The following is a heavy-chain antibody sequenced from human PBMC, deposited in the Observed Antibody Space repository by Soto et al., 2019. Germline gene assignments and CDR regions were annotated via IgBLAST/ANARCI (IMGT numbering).Heavy chain of an antibody. CDR1: GGSFSGYY. Sequence: QVQLQQWGAGLLKPSEILSLTCAVYGGSFSGYYWSWIRQPPGKGLEWIGDINHSGSTNYNPSLKSRVTISVDTSKNQFSLKLSSVTVADTAVYYCARGGADYDSSGYYQRNWFDPWGQGTLVTVSS. V-gene: IGHV4-34*01. D-gene: IGHD3-22*01. CDR2: INHSGST. CDR3: ARGGADYDSSGYYQRNWFDP. J-gene: IGHJ5*02.